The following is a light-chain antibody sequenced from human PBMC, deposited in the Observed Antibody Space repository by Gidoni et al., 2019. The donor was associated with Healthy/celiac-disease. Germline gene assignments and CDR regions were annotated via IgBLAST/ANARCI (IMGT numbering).Light chain of an antibody. J-gene: IGKJ1*01. CDR3: QQYNNWLGT. V-gene: IGKV3-15*01. CDR2: GAS. Sequence: EIVMTQSPATLSVSPGERATLSKPGQAPRLLIYGASTRATGIPARFSGSGSGTEFTLTISSLQSEDFAVYYCQQYNNWLGTFGQGTKVEIK.